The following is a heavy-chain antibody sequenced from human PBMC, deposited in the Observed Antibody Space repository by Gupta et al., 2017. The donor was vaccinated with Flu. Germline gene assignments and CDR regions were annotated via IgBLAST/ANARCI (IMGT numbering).Heavy chain of an antibody. CDR3: ARAFFGNATRPLDS. CDR2: IIPTFGTT. J-gene: IGHJ4*02. Sequence: QVQLVQSGAEVKKPGSSVKVSCKASGGIFSIYDINWVRQAPGQGLEWVGGIIPTFGTTNYAQKFRGRITITADDSTTTAYMELSSLRSEDTAVYYCARAFFGNATRPLDSWGQGTLVTVSS. D-gene: IGHD3-16*01. CDR1: GGIFSIYD. V-gene: IGHV1-69*01.